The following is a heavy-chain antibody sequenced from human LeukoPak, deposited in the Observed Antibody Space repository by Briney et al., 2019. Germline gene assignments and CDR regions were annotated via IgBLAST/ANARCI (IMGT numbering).Heavy chain of an antibody. CDR3: ARCGVLGDFDY. D-gene: IGHD3-10*02. Sequence: ASVKVSCKASGYTFTSHVLHWVRQAPGQRLEWMGWINTNNGNTKYSLKFQGRVTIMTDTSASTAYMELSSLRSEDTAVYFCARCGVLGDFDYWGQGTLVAVSS. CDR1: GYTFTSHV. J-gene: IGHJ4*02. CDR2: INTNNGNT. V-gene: IGHV1-3*04.